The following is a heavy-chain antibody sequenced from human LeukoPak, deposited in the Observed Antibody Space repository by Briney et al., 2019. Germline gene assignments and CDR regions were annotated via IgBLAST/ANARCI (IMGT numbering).Heavy chain of an antibody. V-gene: IGHV1-46*01. CDR1: GYTFTSYY. J-gene: IGHJ4*02. D-gene: IGHD5-24*01. CDR3: ARKMATASFDY. CDR2: INPSGGST. Sequence: ASVKVSRKASGYTFTSYYMHWVRQAPGQGLEWMGIINPSGGSTSYAQKFQGRVTMTRDMSTSTVYMELSSLRSEDTAVYYCARKMATASFDYWGQGTLVTVSS.